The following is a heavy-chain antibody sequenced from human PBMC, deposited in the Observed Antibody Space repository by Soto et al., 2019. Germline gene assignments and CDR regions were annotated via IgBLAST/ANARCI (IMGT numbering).Heavy chain of an antibody. CDR3: ATAGQFRFDN. V-gene: IGHV3-74*01. D-gene: IGHD2-21*01. Sequence: EVQLVESGGGLFQPGGSLRLSCEASGFTFSTYWMHWVRQAPGQGLVWLSRINADGRTTNYADSVRGRFTIARDNAKNTLFLQVNSLIAEATAVYYCATAGQFRFDNWGQGALVTVSS. J-gene: IGHJ4*02. CDR2: INADGRTT. CDR1: GFTFSTYW.